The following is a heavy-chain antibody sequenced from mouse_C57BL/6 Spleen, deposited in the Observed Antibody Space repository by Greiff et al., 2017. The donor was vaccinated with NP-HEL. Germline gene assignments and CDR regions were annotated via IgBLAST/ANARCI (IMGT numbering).Heavy chain of an antibody. CDR1: GYTFTSYW. CDR2: IHPNSGST. V-gene: IGHV1-64*01. J-gene: IGHJ2*01. D-gene: IGHD1-1*01. CDR3: AAFYYYGSSPFDD. Sequence: VQLQQPGAELVKPGASVKLSCKASGYTFTSYWMHWVKQRPGQGLEWIGMIHPNSGSTNYNEKFKSKATLTVDKSSSTAYMQLSSLTSEDSAVYYCAAFYYYGSSPFDDWGQGTTLTVSS.